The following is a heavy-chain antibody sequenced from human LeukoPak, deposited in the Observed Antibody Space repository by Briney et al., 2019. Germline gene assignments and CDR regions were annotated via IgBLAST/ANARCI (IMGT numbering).Heavy chain of an antibody. CDR2: IYYSGST. CDR1: GGSISSSSYY. D-gene: IGHD3-10*01. Sequence: KPSETLSLTCTVSGGSISSSSYYWGWIRQPPGKGLEWIGSIYYSGSTYYNPPLKSRVTISVDTSKNQFSLKLSSVTAADTAVYYCARDRVPVDYWGQGTLVTVSS. J-gene: IGHJ4*02. V-gene: IGHV4-39*07. CDR3: ARDRVPVDY.